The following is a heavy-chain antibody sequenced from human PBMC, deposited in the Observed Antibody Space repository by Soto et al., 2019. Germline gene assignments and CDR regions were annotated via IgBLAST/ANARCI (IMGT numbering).Heavy chain of an antibody. J-gene: IGHJ4*02. D-gene: IGHD1-26*01. Sequence: VQLVESGGGVVQPGRSLRLSCEVSGFTFSSYAMHWVRQAPGKGLEWVAIISYDATNKYYADSVKCRFTISRDNSKKTLYLQMNSLRAEYTAVYYCARRRKGWEYYFDYWGQGTLVTVSS. CDR3: ARRRKGWEYYFDY. CDR2: ISYDATNK. V-gene: IGHV3-30-3*01. CDR1: GFTFSSYA.